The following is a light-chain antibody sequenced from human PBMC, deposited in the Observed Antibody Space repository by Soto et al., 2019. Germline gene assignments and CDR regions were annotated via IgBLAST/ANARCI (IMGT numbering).Light chain of an antibody. Sequence: EIVLTHNRSTLCVAGGECSSRCCRASQSVSSNLAWYQQKPGQAPRLLIYGASTRATGIPARFSGGGCGTEFTLTSSSLPSEAFVVYFCQQDHVWRTFGEGTKVDI. J-gene: IGKJ1*01. CDR3: QQDHVWRT. V-gene: IGKV3-15*01. CDR1: QSVSSN. CDR2: GAS.